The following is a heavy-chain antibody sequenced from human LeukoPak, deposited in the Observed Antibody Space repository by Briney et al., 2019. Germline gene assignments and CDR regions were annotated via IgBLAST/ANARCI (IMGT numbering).Heavy chain of an antibody. V-gene: IGHV3-9*01. CDR3: TRRSDGYAFDI. D-gene: IGHD2-15*01. CDR1: GFTFDDSA. J-gene: IGHJ3*02. CDR2: ISWSSGDR. Sequence: GGSLSLSCAASGFTFDDSAMHWVRQVAGKGLEWVSGISWSSGDRIYAGSVKGRFTISRDNDKNSLYLQMDNLRVEDTAFYYCTRRSDGYAFDIWGQGTMVTVSS.